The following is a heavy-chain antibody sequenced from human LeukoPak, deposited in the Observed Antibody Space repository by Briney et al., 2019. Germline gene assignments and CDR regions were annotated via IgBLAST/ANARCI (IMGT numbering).Heavy chain of an antibody. V-gene: IGHV1-18*01. J-gene: IGHJ5*02. CDR3: ARTRSVPAATGPDRQKNWFDP. D-gene: IGHD2-2*01. CDR1: GGTFSSYA. Sequence: ASVKVSCKASGGTFSSYAISWVRQAPGQGLEWMGWISAYNGNTNYAQKLQGRVTMTTDTSTSTAYMELRSLRSNDTAVYYCARTRSVPAATGPDRQKNWFDPWGQGTPVTVSS. CDR2: ISAYNGNT.